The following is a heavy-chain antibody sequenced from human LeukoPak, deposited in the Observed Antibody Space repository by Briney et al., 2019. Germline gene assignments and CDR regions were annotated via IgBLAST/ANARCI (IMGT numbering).Heavy chain of an antibody. CDR1: GGSISSGGYS. CDR3: ARAVLYYDSNFDY. J-gene: IGHJ4*02. D-gene: IGHD3-22*01. CDR2: IYHSGST. Sequence: PSETLSLTCAVSGGSISSGGYSWSWIRQPPGKGLEWIGYIYHSGSTYYNPSLKSRVTISVDRSKNQFSLKLSSVTAADTAVYYCARAVLYYDSNFDYWGQGTLVTVSS. V-gene: IGHV4-30-2*01.